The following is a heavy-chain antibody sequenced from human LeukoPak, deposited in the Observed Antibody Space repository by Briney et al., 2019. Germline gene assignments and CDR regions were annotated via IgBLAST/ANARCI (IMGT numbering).Heavy chain of an antibody. Sequence: SETLSLTCTVSGGSISNYYWSWIRQPPGKGLEWIGSIYYSGSTYYNPSLKSRVTISVATSKNQFSLKLSSVTAADTAVYYCAREAAAVAGTGDYWGQGTLVTVSS. D-gene: IGHD6-19*01. CDR1: GGSISNYY. CDR3: AREAAAVAGTGDY. V-gene: IGHV4-59*04. J-gene: IGHJ4*02. CDR2: IYYSGST.